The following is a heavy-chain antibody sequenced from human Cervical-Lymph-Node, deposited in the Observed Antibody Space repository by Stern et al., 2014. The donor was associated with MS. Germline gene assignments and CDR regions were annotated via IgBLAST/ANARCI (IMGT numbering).Heavy chain of an antibody. CDR1: GYTFSNYD. D-gene: IGHD3-9*01. CDR3: ARSACGDLDF. Sequence: VQLVQSGAEVTKPGASVKVSCKASGYTFSNYDINWVRQASGQGLEWMGWMNPNTGKTGSAQKFQGRVTMPRVNSSSLAYMELSSLRSDDTAVYYCARSACGDLDFWGRGSLVIVSS. V-gene: IGHV1-8*01. CDR2: MNPNTGKT. J-gene: IGHJ1*01.